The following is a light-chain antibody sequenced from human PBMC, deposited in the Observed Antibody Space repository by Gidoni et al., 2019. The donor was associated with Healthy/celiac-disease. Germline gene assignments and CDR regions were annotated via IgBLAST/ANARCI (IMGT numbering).Light chain of an antibody. J-gene: IGKJ4*01. CDR3: QQYNNWPLT. CDR2: AAS. CDR1: QSISSY. Sequence: ALRMTKSPSSFSASTGDRVTISCRASQSISSYLAWYQQKPGKAPKLLIYAASTWPTGIPARFSGSGSGTEFTLTISSLQSEDFAVYYCQQYNNWPLTFGGGTKVEIK. V-gene: IGKV1-8*01.